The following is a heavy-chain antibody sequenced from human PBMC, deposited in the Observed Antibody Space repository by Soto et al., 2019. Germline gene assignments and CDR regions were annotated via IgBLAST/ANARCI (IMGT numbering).Heavy chain of an antibody. CDR3: ARDGAVAGTHRPLPLGY. CDR1: GFSVNSNY. V-gene: IGHV3-53*02. Sequence: EVQLVETGGGLIQPGGSLRLSCAASGFSVNSNYMSWVRQAPGKGLEWVSVIYGGGSTYYGDAVKGRFTISRDNSKNTLYLQMNSLRAEDTAVYYCARDGAVAGTHRPLPLGYWGQGTLVTVSS. CDR2: IYGGGST. J-gene: IGHJ4*02. D-gene: IGHD6-19*01.